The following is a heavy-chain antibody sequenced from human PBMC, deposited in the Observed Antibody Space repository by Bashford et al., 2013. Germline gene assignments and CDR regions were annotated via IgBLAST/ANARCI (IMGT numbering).Heavy chain of an antibody. CDR3: AREVRYSISSGIDY. Sequence: WIRQSPSRGLEWLGRTYYRSKWYNDYAVSVKSRITINPDTSKNQFSLQLNSVTPEDTAVYYCAREVRYSISSGIDYWGQGTLVTVSS. J-gene: IGHJ4*02. D-gene: IGHD6-6*01. V-gene: IGHV6-1*01. CDR2: TYYRSKWYN.